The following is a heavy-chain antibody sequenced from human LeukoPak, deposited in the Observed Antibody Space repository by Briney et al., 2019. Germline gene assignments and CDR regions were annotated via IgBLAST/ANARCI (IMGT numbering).Heavy chain of an antibody. CDR2: ISSSSSYI. V-gene: IGHV3-21*01. CDR1: GLTFSSYS. Sequence: GGSLRLSCAASGLTFSSYSMNWVRQAPGKGLEWVSSISSSSSYIYYADSVKGRFTISRDNAKNSLYLQMNSLRAEDTAVYYCAREYYYGSGRYAYYYYGMDVWGQGTTVTVSS. CDR3: AREYYYGSGRYAYYYYGMDV. J-gene: IGHJ6*02. D-gene: IGHD3-10*01.